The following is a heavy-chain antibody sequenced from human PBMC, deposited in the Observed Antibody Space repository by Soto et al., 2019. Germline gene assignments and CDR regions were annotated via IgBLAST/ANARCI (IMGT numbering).Heavy chain of an antibody. CDR2: IYYNGNT. D-gene: IGHD2-2*01. CDR3: AMMPTSFYYLDV. CDR1: GDSISRGGYY. J-gene: IGHJ6*03. Sequence: QVQLQESGPGLVKPSQTLSLTCTVSGDSISRGGYYWSWIRQHPGKGLEWIGYIYYNGNTNYNPSLKSRVSISGDTSKNQVSLKLSSVTAADTAVYYCAMMPTSFYYLDVWGKGTTVIVSS. V-gene: IGHV4-31*03.